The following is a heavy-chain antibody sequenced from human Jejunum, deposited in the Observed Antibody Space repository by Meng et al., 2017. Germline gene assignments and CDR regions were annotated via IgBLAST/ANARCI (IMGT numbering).Heavy chain of an antibody. CDR3: ALCGGNCYTADS. Sequence: VQLVQSGAGVKKPGASVKVSCEASGHTFSDYYIHWVRQAPGQGLEWMGRINPNSGGTDPAQSFQGRVTMTRGTSLGTAFMELSSLRSDDTAMYYCALCGGNCYTADSWGQGTLVTVSS. D-gene: IGHD2-21*01. CDR2: INPNSGGT. V-gene: IGHV1-2*06. J-gene: IGHJ4*02. CDR1: GHTFSDYY.